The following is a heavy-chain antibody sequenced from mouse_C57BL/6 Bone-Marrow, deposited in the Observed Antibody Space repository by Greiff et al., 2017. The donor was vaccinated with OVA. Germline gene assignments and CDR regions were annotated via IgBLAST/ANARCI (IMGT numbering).Heavy chain of an antibody. CDR3: AREAYYSNYVFDY. D-gene: IGHD2-5*01. J-gene: IGHJ2*01. CDR2: IHPNSGST. CDR1: GYTFTSYW. V-gene: IGHV1-64*01. Sequence: QVQLQQPGAELVKPGASVKLSCKASGYTFTSYWMHWVKQRPGPGLEWIGMIHPNSGSTNYNEKFKSKATLTVDKSSSTAYMQLSSLTSEDSAVYYCAREAYYSNYVFDYWGQGTTLTVSS.